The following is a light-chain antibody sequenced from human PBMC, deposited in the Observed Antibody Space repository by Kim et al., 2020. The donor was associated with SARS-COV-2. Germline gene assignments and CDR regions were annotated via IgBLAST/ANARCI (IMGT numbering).Light chain of an antibody. CDR1: SSNSGSNT. Sequence: PGQRVTIACSESSSNSGSNTVNWYQQLPGTAPKLLIYRNNQRPSGVPDRFSGSKSGTSASLAISGLQAEDEADYYCAAWDDSLDVVFGGGTKLTVL. J-gene: IGLJ2*01. CDR2: RNN. V-gene: IGLV1-44*01. CDR3: AAWDDSLDVV.